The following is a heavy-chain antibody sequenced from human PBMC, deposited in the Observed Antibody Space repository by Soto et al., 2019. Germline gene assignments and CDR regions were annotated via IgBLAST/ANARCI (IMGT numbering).Heavy chain of an antibody. CDR3: ANLGYEVGAVQLWLQDAFDI. V-gene: IGHV3-23*01. Sequence: EVQLLESGGGLVQPGGSLRLSCAASGFTFSSYAMSWVRQAPGKGLEWVSAISGSGGSTYYADSVKGRFTISRDNSKNTLYLQMDSVRAEDTAVYYCANLGYEVGAVQLWLQDAFDIWGQGTMVTVSS. CDR1: GFTFSSYA. J-gene: IGHJ3*02. CDR2: ISGSGGST. D-gene: IGHD5-18*01.